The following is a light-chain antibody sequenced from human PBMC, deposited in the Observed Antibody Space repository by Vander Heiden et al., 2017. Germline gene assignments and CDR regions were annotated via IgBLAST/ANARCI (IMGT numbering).Light chain of an antibody. V-gene: IGKV1-39*01. J-gene: IGKJ3*01. CDR2: AAS. CDR1: QSISSY. Sequence: DIQMTQSPSSLSASVGDRVTITCRASQSISSYLNWYQQKPGKAPKLLIYAASSLQSGVPSRFSGSASGTDFTLTISILPPEDFTTYYCQESDGTRFTFGHGTKVDIK. CDR3: QESDGTRFT.